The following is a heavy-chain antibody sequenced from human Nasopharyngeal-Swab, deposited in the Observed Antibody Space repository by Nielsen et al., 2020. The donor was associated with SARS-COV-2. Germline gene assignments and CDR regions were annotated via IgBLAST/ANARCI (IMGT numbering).Heavy chain of an antibody. Sequence: GESLKISCAGPGFTFSSYSMTWVRQPPGKGLEWVANIKQGGSEQFYVDSVKGRFTISRDDAKNSVYLQMNSLRAEDTAVYYCARESVVTGMDDATDIWGQGTMVTVSS. CDR3: ARESVVTGMDDATDI. V-gene: IGHV3-7*04. CDR2: IKQGGSEQ. J-gene: IGHJ3*02. D-gene: IGHD2-21*02. CDR1: GFTFSSYS.